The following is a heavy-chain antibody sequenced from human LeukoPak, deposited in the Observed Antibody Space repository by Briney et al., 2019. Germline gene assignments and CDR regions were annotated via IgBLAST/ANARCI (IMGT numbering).Heavy chain of an antibody. V-gene: IGHV3-7*03. Sequence: GGSLRLSCAASGFTFSNYWMSWVRQAPGKGLEWVANIKYDGSEKYYVDSVKGRFTISRDNAKNSLYLQMNSLRAEDTAVYYCARGWIYSGYDYVPYGYWGQGTLVTVSS. D-gene: IGHD5-12*01. CDR2: IKYDGSEK. CDR1: GFTFSNYW. CDR3: ARGWIYSGYDYVPYGY. J-gene: IGHJ4*02.